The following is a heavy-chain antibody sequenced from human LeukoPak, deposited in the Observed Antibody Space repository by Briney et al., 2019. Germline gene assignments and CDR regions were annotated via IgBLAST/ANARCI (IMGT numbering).Heavy chain of an antibody. CDR2: MNPNSGNT. CDR1: GYTFTSYD. Sequence: ASVKVACKASGYTFTSYDINWVRQATGQGLEWMGWMNPNSGNTGYAQKFQGRVTMTRNTSISTAYMELSSLRSEDTAVYYCARDYGDFQNWLDPWGQGTLVTVSS. CDR3: ARDYGDFQNWLDP. D-gene: IGHD4-17*01. V-gene: IGHV1-8*01. J-gene: IGHJ5*02.